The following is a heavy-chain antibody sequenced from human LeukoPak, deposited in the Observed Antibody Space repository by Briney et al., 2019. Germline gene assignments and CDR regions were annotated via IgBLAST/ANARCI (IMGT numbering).Heavy chain of an antibody. CDR3: ARWGIVTYCGGDCYS. Sequence: GGSLRLSCAASGFTFSYQAMSWVAQAPGQGLEWCSAINGNGKTTYHADSVKGRFTISRDNARTTLYLQMISLRAEDTAVDYCARWGIVTYCGGDCYSWGQGTLVTVSS. J-gene: IGHJ4*02. CDR1: GFTFSYQA. CDR2: INGNGKTT. D-gene: IGHD2-21*02. V-gene: IGHV3-23*05.